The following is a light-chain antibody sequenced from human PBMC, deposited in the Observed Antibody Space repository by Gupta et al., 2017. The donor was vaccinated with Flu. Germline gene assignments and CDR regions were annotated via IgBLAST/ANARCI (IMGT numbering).Light chain of an antibody. CDR2: AAS. V-gene: IGKV1-39*01. CDR3: QQTERTPIT. CDR1: QSISTY. J-gene: IGKJ5*01. Sequence: DIQMTQSPSSLSASVGDRVTITCRASQSISTYLNWYQQKPGKAPNLLIYAASSLQSGVPSRFSGSGSGTDFTLTIRRLQPEDFAIYYCQQTERTPITFGQGTQLESK.